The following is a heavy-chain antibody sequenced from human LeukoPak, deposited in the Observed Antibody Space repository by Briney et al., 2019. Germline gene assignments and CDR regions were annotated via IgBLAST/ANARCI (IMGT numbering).Heavy chain of an antibody. V-gene: IGHV1-69*13. CDR1: VGTFSIYA. D-gene: IGHD3-22*01. J-gene: IGHJ5*02. CDR2: IIHIFRRA. Sequence: SVKVSCKAAVGTFSIYAICWVGQAPGQGLEWMGGIIHIFRRANYAQKFKGRVTITPDESKSKANMKLGSLRSEDTAVYYCARGALFTVIDSRGYQLDPWGQGTLVTVSS. CDR3: ARGALFTVIDSRGYQLDP.